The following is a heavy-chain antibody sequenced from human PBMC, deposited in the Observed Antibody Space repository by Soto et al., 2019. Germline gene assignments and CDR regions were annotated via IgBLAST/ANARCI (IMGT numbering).Heavy chain of an antibody. D-gene: IGHD3-22*01. CDR1: GGSISSGGYY. V-gene: IGHV4-31*03. J-gene: IGHJ4*02. CDR2: IYYSGST. Sequence: SETLSLTCTVSGGSISSGGYYWSWIRQHPGKGLEWIGYIYYSGSTYYNPSLKSRVTISVDTSKNQFSLKLSSVTAADTAVYYCAREDHSSFDYWGQGNLVTVSS. CDR3: AREDHSSFDY.